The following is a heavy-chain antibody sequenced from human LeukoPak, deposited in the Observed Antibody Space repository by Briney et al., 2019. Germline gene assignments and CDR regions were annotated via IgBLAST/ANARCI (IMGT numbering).Heavy chain of an antibody. J-gene: IGHJ4*02. CDR2: IYYSGST. CDR3: ARSWYYYDSSGPDFDY. CDR1: GGSISSYY. D-gene: IGHD3-22*01. V-gene: IGHV4-59*01. Sequence: PSETLSLTCTVSGGSISSYYWSWIRQPPGKGLEWIGYIYYSGSTNYDPSLKSRVTISVDTSKNQFSLKLSSVTAADTAVYYCARSWYYYDSSGPDFDYWGQGTLVTVSS.